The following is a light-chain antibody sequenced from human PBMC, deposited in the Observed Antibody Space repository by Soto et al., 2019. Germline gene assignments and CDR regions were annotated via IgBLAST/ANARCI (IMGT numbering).Light chain of an antibody. CDR3: QQYNSWPPIT. CDR1: ESASRN. CDR2: DAS. Sequence: EVVMTQSPATLSVSPGERATLSCRASESASRNLAWYQQKPGQAPRLLSYDASTSATGIPDRLSGGGSGTEFTLPISSLQSEDFVVYYCQQYNSWPPITFGQGTRLEIK. J-gene: IGKJ5*01. V-gene: IGKV3-15*01.